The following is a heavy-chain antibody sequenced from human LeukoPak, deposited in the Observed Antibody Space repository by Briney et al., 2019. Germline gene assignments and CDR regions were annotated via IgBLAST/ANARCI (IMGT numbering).Heavy chain of an antibody. V-gene: IGHV4-34*01. CDR1: GGSFCGYY. CDR3: ARDTRTYYYDSSGYGDY. Sequence: PSETLSLTCAVYGGSFCGYYWSWIRQPPGKGLEWIGEINHSGSTNYNPSLKSRVTISVDTSKNQFSLKLSSVTAADTAVYYCARDTRTYYYDSSGYGDYWGQGTLVTVSS. CDR2: INHSGST. J-gene: IGHJ4*02. D-gene: IGHD3-22*01.